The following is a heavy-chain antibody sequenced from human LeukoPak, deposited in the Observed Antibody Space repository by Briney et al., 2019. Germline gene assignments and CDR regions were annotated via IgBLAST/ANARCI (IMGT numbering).Heavy chain of an antibody. V-gene: IGHV4-34*01. CDR3: ARSFRLRYSSSWPKFDY. CDR1: GGSFSGYY. J-gene: IGHJ4*02. Sequence: SETLSLTCAVYGGSFSGYYWSWIRQPPGKGLEWIGEINHSGSTNYNPSLKSRVTISVDTSKNQFSLKLSSVTAADTAVYYCARSFRLRYSSSWPKFDYWGQGTLVTVSS. D-gene: IGHD6-13*01. CDR2: INHSGST.